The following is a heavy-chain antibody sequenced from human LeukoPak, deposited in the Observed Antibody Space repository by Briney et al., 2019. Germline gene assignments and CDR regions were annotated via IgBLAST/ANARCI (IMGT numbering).Heavy chain of an antibody. D-gene: IGHD3-22*01. CDR1: GYTFTDYY. Sequence: APVKVSCKASGYTFTDYYIQWMRQAPGQGLEWMGWINVHNGGTKYAQHLQGRVAMTTDTSISTAYMELSRLRSDDTAVYYCARVWYYYDSTGILTLYFDYWGQGTLVTVSS. CDR3: ARVWYYYDSTGILTLYFDY. CDR2: INVHNGGT. J-gene: IGHJ4*02. V-gene: IGHV1-2*02.